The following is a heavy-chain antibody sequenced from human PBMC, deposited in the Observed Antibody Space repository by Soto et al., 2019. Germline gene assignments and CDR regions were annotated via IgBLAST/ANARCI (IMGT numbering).Heavy chain of an antibody. CDR1: GFTFSSYW. CDR3: AVIPRPGDGFDI. V-gene: IGHV3-74*01. D-gene: IGHD2-21*01. CDR2: INSDGSSM. J-gene: IGHJ3*02. Sequence: EVQLVESGGGLVQPGGSLRLSCAASGFTFSSYWMHWVRQAPGKGLVWVSRINSDGSSMGYADSVKGRFTISRDNAKNTLYLKMNSLRAEDTAVYYCAVIPRPGDGFDIWGQGTMVTVSS.